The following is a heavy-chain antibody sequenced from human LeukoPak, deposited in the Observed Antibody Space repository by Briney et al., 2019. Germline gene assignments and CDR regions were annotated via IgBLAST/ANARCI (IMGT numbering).Heavy chain of an antibody. CDR2: ISWNSGSI. D-gene: IGHD6-13*01. J-gene: IGHJ4*02. CDR1: GFTFDDYA. CDR3: ATNSEQQIDY. Sequence: GGSLRLSCAASGFTFDDYAMHWVRQAPGKGLEWVSGISWNSGSIGYADSVKGRFTISRDNSKNTLYLQMNSLRAEDTAVYYCATNSEQQIDYWGQGTLVTVSS. V-gene: IGHV3-9*01.